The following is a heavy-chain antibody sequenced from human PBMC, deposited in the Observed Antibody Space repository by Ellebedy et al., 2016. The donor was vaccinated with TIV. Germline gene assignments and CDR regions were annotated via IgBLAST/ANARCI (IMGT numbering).Heavy chain of an antibody. D-gene: IGHD1-26*01. J-gene: IGHJ4*02. CDR3: AKDSRRIVGATKDGGY. CDR2: ISSSSSYT. V-gene: IGHV3-11*05. CDR1: GFTFSDYY. Sequence: LSLTXXASGFTFSDYYMSWIRQAPGKGLEWVSYISSSSSYTNYADSVKGRFTISRDNAKNSLYLQMNSLRAEDTAVYYCAKDSRRIVGATKDGGYWGQGTLVTVSS.